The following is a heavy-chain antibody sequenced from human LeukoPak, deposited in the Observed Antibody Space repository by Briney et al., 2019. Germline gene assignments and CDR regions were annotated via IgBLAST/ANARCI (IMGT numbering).Heavy chain of an antibody. CDR1: GFTFSSYA. CDR2: MSWNGGSI. V-gene: IGHV3-9*03. Sequence: GGSLRLSCAASGFTFSSYAMSWVRQAPGKGLEWVSGMSWNGGSIGYADSVKGRFTISRDNAKNSLYLQMNSLRAEDMALYYCAKDRHSSTSGCFDYWGQGTLVTVSS. CDR3: AKDRHSSTSGCFDY. D-gene: IGHD2-2*01. J-gene: IGHJ4*02.